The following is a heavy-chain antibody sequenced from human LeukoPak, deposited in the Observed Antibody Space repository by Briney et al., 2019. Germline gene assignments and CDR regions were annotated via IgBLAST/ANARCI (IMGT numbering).Heavy chain of an antibody. V-gene: IGHV1-69*13. CDR1: GGTFISYA. J-gene: IGHJ4*02. Sequence: ASVRVSSKASGGTFISYAISWVRPAPGQGREWMGGIIPIFGTANSAQKFQGRVTITADESTSTAYMELSSLRSEDTGVYYCARSTYISSWFTDYFAYWGQGTLVTVSS. D-gene: IGHD6-13*01. CDR2: IIPIFGTA. CDR3: ARSTYISSWFTDYFAY.